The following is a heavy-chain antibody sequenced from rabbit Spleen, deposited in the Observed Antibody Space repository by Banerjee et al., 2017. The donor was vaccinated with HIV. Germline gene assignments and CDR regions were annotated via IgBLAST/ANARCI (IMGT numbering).Heavy chain of an antibody. J-gene: IGHJ6*01. Sequence: QEQLVESGGGPVQPEGSLTLTCTASGFSFSSSHWICWVRQAPGKGLEWIGCIYAGSGSTYYASWAKGRFTISKTSSTTVTLQMTSLTAADTATYFCARDAATSFSSYGMDLWGQGTLVTVS. CDR1: GFSFSSSHW. V-gene: IGHV1S45*01. D-gene: IGHD8-1*01. CDR2: IYAGSGST. CDR3: ARDAATSFSSYGMDL.